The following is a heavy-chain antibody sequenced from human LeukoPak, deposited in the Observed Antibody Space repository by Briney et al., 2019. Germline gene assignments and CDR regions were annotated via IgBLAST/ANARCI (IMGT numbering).Heavy chain of an antibody. V-gene: IGHV3-7*01. CDR3: AGYCSGGSCYPYDAFDI. D-gene: IGHD2-15*01. Sequence: GGSLRLSCAASGFTFSSYWMSWVRQAPGKGLEWVANIKQDGSEKYYVDSVKGRFTISRDNAKNSLYLQMNSLRAEDTAVYYCAGYCSGGSCYPYDAFDIWGQGTMVTVSS. J-gene: IGHJ3*02. CDR1: GFTFSSYW. CDR2: IKQDGSEK.